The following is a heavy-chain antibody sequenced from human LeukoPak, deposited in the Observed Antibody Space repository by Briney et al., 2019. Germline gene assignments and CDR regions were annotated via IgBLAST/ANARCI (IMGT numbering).Heavy chain of an antibody. V-gene: IGHV1-2*02. D-gene: IGHD5-24*01. J-gene: IGHJ6*03. Sequence: GASVKVSCKASGYTFTGYYMHWVRQAPGQGLEWMGWINPNSGGTNYAQKFQGRVTMTRDTSTSTVYMELSSLRSEDTAVYYCARGGGRDGYNQRMSYYYYYYMDVWGKGTTVTISS. CDR2: INPNSGGT. CDR3: ARGGGRDGYNQRMSYYYYYYMDV. CDR1: GYTFTGYY.